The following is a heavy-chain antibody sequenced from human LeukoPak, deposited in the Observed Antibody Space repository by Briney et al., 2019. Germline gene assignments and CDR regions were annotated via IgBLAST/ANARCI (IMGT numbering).Heavy chain of an antibody. CDR1: GASISSSSYY. J-gene: IGHJ4*02. D-gene: IGHD3-9*01. CDR2: INHGGST. V-gene: IGHV4-39*07. Sequence: SETLSLTCTVSGASISSSSYYWGWIRQPPGKGLEWIGEINHGGSTNYNPSLKSRLTISVDTSKNQFSLKLSSVTAADTAVYYCAREGVYYDILAAYYRPYYFDFWGQGTLVTVYS. CDR3: AREGVYYDILAAYYRPYYFDF.